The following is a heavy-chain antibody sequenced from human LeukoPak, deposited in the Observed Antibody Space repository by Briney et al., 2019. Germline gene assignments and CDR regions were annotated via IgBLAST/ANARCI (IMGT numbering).Heavy chain of an antibody. Sequence: GGSLRLSCVASGFVFEDYTMHWVRQVPGKGLEWVSLINYDGTSTYYADSVKGRFTISRDDSKNSLYLQMNSLRTEDTALYYCAKDIRGYDYGNSDYWGQGTLVTVSS. CDR1: GFVFEDYT. D-gene: IGHD5-18*01. CDR3: AKDIRGYDYGNSDY. V-gene: IGHV3-43*01. CDR2: INYDGTST. J-gene: IGHJ4*02.